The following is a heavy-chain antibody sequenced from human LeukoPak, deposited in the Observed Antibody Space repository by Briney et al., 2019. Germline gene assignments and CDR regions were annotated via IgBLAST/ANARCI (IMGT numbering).Heavy chain of an antibody. CDR2: IYYSGST. V-gene: IGHV4-39*01. J-gene: IGHJ4*02. Sequence: KPSETLSLTCTVSGGSISSSSYYWGWIRQPPGKGLEWIGSIYYSGSTYYNPSLKSRVTISVDTSKNQFSLKLSSVTAADTAVYYCARLGRSSSMDYWGQGTLVTVSS. D-gene: IGHD6-6*01. CDR3: ARLGRSSSMDY. CDR1: GGSISSSSYY.